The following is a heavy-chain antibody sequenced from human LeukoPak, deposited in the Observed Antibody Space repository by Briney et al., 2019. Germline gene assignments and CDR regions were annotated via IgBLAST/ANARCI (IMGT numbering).Heavy chain of an antibody. CDR2: IWYDGSNK. CDR1: GLTFRSYG. V-gene: IGHV3-33*01. J-gene: IGHJ4*02. Sequence: GGPLRLSWPPPGLTFRSYGITWFRQAPGKGLEWVAVIWYDGSNKYYADSVKGRFTISRDNSKNTLYLQMNSLRAEDTAVYYCARGLDYGDYWGQGTLVTVSS. CDR3: ARGLDYGDY.